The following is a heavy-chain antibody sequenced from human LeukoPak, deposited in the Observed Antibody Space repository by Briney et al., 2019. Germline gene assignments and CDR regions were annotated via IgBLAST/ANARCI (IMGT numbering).Heavy chain of an antibody. CDR3: ARDGTSDGMDV. CDR2: IYGGGGT. J-gene: IGHJ6*02. CDR1: GFTVSNNY. Sequence: KAGGSLRLSCAASGFTVSNNYMSWVRQAPGKGLEWVSVIYGGGGTYCADSVKGRFTISRDTSKDTLYLQMNSLRAEDTAVYYCARDGTSDGMDVWGQGTTVTVSS. V-gene: IGHV3-53*01. D-gene: IGHD1-26*01.